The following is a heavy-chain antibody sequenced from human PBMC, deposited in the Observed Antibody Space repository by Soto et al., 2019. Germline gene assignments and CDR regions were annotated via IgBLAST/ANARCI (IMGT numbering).Heavy chain of an antibody. CDR1: GGSFSGGGYY. CDR2: ISYRGST. Sequence: SETLSLTCTVSGGSFSGGGYYWRWNRQHPGKGLEWMGYISYRGSTKYKPSLQSRITVSIDTSKNQFSLGLTSVTAADTAIYFCARTSIFGVVLNAFDIWGQGTLVTV. D-gene: IGHD3-3*01. CDR3: ARTSIFGVVLNAFDI. V-gene: IGHV4-31*03. J-gene: IGHJ3*02.